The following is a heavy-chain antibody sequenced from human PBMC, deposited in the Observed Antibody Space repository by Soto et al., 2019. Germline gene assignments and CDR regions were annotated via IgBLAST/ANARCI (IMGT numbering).Heavy chain of an antibody. CDR3: ATRITVFGLLIPPFDP. CDR2: INHTGGT. Sequence: TCAVYFGSVNVYYLNWIRQPPGKGLEWIGEINHTGGTHYNPSLKSRVTMSVDTSKNQFSLRLSSVTAADTAIYYCATRITVFGLLIPPFDPWGQGTQVTVSS. D-gene: IGHD3-3*01. V-gene: IGHV4-34*01. J-gene: IGHJ5*02. CDR1: FGSVNVYY.